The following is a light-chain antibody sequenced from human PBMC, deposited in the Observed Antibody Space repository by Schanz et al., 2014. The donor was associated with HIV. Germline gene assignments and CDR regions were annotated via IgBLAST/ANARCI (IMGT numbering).Light chain of an antibody. J-gene: IGLJ3*02. CDR2: EAS. CDR3: SSYAGNNNGV. CDR1: SSDVGSYNL. Sequence: QSALTQPASVSGSPGQSITISCTGTSSDVGSYNLVSWYQQHPGKAPKLMIYEASKRPSGVSNRFSGSKSGNTASLTVSGLQAEDEADYYCSSYAGNNNGVFGGGTKLTVL. V-gene: IGLV2-14*02.